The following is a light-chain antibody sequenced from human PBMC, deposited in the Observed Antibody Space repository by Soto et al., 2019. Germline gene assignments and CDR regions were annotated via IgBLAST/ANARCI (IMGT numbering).Light chain of an antibody. CDR1: SSDVGGYNY. V-gene: IGLV2-14*01. CDR3: SSYTSSSTLGV. CDR2: DVS. Sequence: QSALTQPASVSGSPGQSITISCTETSSDVGGYNYVSWYQQHPGKAPKLMIYDVSNRPSGVSNRFSGSKSGNTASLTISGLQAEDEADYYCSSYTSSSTLGVFGTGTKLTVL. J-gene: IGLJ1*01.